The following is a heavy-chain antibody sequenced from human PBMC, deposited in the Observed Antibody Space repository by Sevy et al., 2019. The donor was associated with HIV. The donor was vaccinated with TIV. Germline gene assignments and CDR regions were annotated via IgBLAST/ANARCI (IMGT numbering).Heavy chain of an antibody. CDR3: ARAIVATIPYYYYGMDV. CDR1: GYTFTSYY. CDR2: INPSGGST. J-gene: IGHJ6*02. Sequence: ASVKVAGKASGYTFTSYYMHWVRQAPGQGLEWMGIINPSGGSTSYAQKFQGRVTMTRDTSTSTVYMELSSLRSEDTAVYYCARAIVATIPYYYYGMDVWGQGTTVTVSS. D-gene: IGHD5-12*01. V-gene: IGHV1-46*03.